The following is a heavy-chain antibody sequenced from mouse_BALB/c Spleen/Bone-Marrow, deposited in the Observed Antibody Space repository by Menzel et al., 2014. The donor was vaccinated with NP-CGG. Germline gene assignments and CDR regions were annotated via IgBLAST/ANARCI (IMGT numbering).Heavy chain of an antibody. CDR3: ARDYDYFFDY. D-gene: IGHD2-4*01. CDR2: IDPANGNT. V-gene: IGHV14-3*02. CDR1: GFNIKDTY. J-gene: IGHJ2*01. Sequence: EVQLQESGAELVKPGASVKLSCTASGFNIKDTYTHWVKQRPEQGLEWIGWIDPANGNTKYDPNFLGKATITADTSSNTAYLQLSSLTSEDTAVYYCARDYDYFFDYWGQGTTLTVSS.